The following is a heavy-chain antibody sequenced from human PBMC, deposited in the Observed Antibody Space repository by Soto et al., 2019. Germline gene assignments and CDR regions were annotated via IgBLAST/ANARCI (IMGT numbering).Heavy chain of an antibody. V-gene: IGHV4-31*03. Sequence: QVQLQESGPGLVKPSQTLSLTCTVSGGSISSGSYYWSWIRQVPGSGLEWIGYIIYTGATYYNPSLKSRLTMSVDTSKSQLSLNLGSVTAADTAVYYCARSYSYGHPLDYWGQGTLVTVSS. CDR2: IIYTGAT. D-gene: IGHD5-18*01. J-gene: IGHJ4*02. CDR1: GGSISSGSYY. CDR3: ARSYSYGHPLDY.